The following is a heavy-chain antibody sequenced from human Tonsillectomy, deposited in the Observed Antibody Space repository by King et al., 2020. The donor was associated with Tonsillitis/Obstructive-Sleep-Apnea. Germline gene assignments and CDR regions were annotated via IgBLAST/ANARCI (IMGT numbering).Heavy chain of an antibody. Sequence: QLQESGPGLVKPSETLSLTCTVSGGSISSSSYYWGWIRQPPGKGLEWIGSIYYSGSTYYNPSLKSRVTISVDTSKNQFSLKLSSVTAADTAVYYCAGLVWSASSGYSYGGFDYWGQGPLVTVSS. CDR3: AGLVWSASSGYSYGGFDY. V-gene: IGHV4-39*01. CDR2: IYYSGST. D-gene: IGHD3-22*01. J-gene: IGHJ4*02. CDR1: GGSISSSSYY.